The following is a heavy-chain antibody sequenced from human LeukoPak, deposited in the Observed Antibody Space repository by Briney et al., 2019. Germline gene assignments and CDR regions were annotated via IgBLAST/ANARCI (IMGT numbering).Heavy chain of an antibody. V-gene: IGHV3-48*01. D-gene: IGHD1-1*01. CDR1: GFTFSSYS. J-gene: IGHJ5*02. CDR3: ARGAGVRKAARPNWFDP. Sequence: PGGSLRLSCAASGFTFSSYSMNWVRQAPGKGLERVSYISSSSSTIYYADSVKGRFTISRDNAKNSLYLQMNSLRAEDTAVYYCARGAGVRKAARPNWFDPWGQGTLVTVSS. CDR2: ISSSSSTI.